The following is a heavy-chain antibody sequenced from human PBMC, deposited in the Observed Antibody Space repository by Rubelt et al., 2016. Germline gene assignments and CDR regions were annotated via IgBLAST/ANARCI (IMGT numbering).Heavy chain of an antibody. J-gene: IGHJ4*02. CDR1: GDSISTYY. CDR3: ARTSSGWYGHFDY. D-gene: IGHD6-19*01. CDR2: IYDSGGT. Sequence: QVQLQESGPGLVKPSETLSLTCTVSGDSISTYYWSWIRQPPGKGLECIGYIYDSGGTTYNPSLTSRVTISVDTSNNQFSLRLCSVTAAATAVDYCARTSSGWYGHFDYWGQGTLVTVSS. V-gene: IGHV4-59*01.